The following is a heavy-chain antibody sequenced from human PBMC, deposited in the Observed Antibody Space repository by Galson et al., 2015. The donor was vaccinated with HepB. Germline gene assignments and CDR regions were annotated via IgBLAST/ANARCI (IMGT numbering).Heavy chain of an antibody. CDR1: GFTFDDYA. Sequence: SLRLSCAASGFTFDDYAMHWVRHAPGKGLEWVSGISWNSGSIGYADSVKGRFTISRDNAKNSLYLQMNSLRAEDTALYYCAKDSEFSGSYPIFDYWGQETLVTVSS. CDR2: ISWNSGSI. J-gene: IGHJ4*02. D-gene: IGHD1-26*01. CDR3: AKDSEFSGSYPIFDY. V-gene: IGHV3-9*01.